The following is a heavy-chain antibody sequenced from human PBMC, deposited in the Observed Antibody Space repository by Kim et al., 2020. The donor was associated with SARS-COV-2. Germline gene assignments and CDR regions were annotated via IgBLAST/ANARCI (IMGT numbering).Heavy chain of an antibody. CDR1: GFTFSSHW. CDR2: LNEDGSDK. CDR3: ARDDPGAYYES. J-gene: IGHJ5*02. D-gene: IGHD3-16*01. Sequence: GGSLRLSCAASGFTFSSHWMTWVRQAPGKGLEWVAQLNEDGSDKYYLVSVKGRFTISRDNAKNSVYLQMNSLRAEDTALYYCARDDPGAYYESWGQGTLV. V-gene: IGHV3-7*01.